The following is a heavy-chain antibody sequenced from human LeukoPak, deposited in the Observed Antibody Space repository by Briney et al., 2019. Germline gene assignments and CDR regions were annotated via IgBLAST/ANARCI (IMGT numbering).Heavy chain of an antibody. CDR3: AREGVGGAFFDI. Sequence: SETLSLTCAVYGGSFSGYYWSWIRQPPGKGLEWIGEINHSGSTNYNPSLKSRVTISVDTSKNQFSLKLSSVTAADTAVYYCAREGVGGAFFDIWGQGTMVTVSS. J-gene: IGHJ3*02. D-gene: IGHD1-26*01. CDR1: GGSFSGYY. V-gene: IGHV4-34*01. CDR2: INHSGST.